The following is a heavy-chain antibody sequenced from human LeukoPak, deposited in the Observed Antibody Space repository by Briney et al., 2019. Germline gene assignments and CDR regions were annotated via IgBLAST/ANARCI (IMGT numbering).Heavy chain of an antibody. CDR2: IYYSGST. CDR1: GVSISSGGYY. J-gene: IGHJ6*02. CDR3: ARDPTGSRYGMDV. Sequence: PSETLSLTCTVSGVSISSGGYYWSWIRQHPGKGLEWIGYIYYSGSTYYNPSLKSRVTISVDTSKNQFSLKLSSVTAADTAVYYCARDPTGSRYGMDVWGQGTTVTVSS. V-gene: IGHV4-31*03. D-gene: IGHD1-14*01.